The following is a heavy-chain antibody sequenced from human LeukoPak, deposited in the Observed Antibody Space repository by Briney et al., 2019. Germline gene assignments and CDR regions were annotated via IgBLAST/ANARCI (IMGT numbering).Heavy chain of an antibody. Sequence: SETLSLTCTVSGGSISTSSYYWGWIRQPPGKGLEWIGNIHNSESTYYNPSLKSRVTMSVDTSKNQFSLKLSSVTAADTAVYYCARRLTQYDCFDPWGQGILVTVSS. D-gene: IGHD2-2*01. CDR3: ARRLTQYDCFDP. CDR2: IHNSEST. J-gene: IGHJ5*02. CDR1: GGSISTSSYY. V-gene: IGHV4-39*01.